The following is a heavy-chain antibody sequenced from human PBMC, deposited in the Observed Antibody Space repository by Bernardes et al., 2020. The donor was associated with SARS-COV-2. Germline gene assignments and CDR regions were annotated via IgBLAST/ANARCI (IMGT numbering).Heavy chain of an antibody. CDR2: VYCSGST. CDR3: ASGHRISILGVVRYVDY. Sequence: SGSLSLTCTVSGCSISSCGYYWIWLVQHPGKGLEWIGYVYCSGSTYYNPSLKSRVTISVDTNKYQFPLKLSSVTAADTAVDYCASGHRISILGVVRYVDYWVQRTLVTVSS. V-gene: IGHV4-31*03. D-gene: IGHD3-3*01. J-gene: IGHJ4*02. CDR1: GCSISSCGYY.